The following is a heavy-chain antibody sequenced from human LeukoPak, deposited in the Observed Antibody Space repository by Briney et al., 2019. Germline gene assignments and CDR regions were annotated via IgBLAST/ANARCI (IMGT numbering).Heavy chain of an antibody. CDR1: GGSISSYY. V-gene: IGHV4-59*01. D-gene: IGHD3-10*01. CDR2: IYYTGST. CDR3: ARLYYYGSGSYYNVPPSFDY. J-gene: IGHJ4*02. Sequence: PSETLSLTCTVTGGSISSYYWSWIRQPPGKGLEWIGYIYYTGSTNYNPSLKSRVTISVDTSKNQFSLKLSSVTAADTAVYYCARLYYYGSGSYYNVPPSFDYWGQGTLVTVSS.